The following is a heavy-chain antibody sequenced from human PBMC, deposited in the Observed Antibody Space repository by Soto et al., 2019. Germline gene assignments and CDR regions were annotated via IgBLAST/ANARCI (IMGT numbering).Heavy chain of an antibody. J-gene: IGHJ4*02. CDR2: INHSGST. CDR1: GGSFSGYY. D-gene: IGHD3-9*01. CDR3: ARTKSLTGYYFDY. Sequence: SETLSLTCAVYGGSFSGYYWSWIRQPPGKGLEWIGEINHSGSTNYNPSLKSRVTISVDTSKNQFSLKLSSVTAADTAVYYCARTKSLTGYYFDYWGQGTLVTVSS. V-gene: IGHV4-34*01.